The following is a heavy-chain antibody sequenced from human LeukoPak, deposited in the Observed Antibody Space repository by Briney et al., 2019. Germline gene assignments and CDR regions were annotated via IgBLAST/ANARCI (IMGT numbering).Heavy chain of an antibody. Sequence: PGGSLRLSCVASGFTFSSYWMSWVRQAPGKGLEWVANIKQDGSEKYYVDSVKGRFTISRDNAKNTLYLQMNSLIPEDTAVYYCARQYISGQWYFDYWGQGTLVTVSS. D-gene: IGHD5-18*01. V-gene: IGHV3-7*01. CDR3: ARQYISGQWYFDY. CDR2: IKQDGSEK. CDR1: GFTFSSYW. J-gene: IGHJ4*02.